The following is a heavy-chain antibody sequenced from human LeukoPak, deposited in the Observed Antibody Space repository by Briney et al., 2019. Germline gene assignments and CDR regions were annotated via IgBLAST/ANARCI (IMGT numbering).Heavy chain of an antibody. Sequence: GGSLRLSCAASGFTFSSYGMHWVRQAPGKGLEWVAFIRYDGSKKYYADSVKGRFTISRDNSKNTLYLQMNSLRAEDTAVYYCAKGVTATRPEYHFDYWGQGTLVTVSS. D-gene: IGHD6-6*01. CDR2: IRYDGSKK. V-gene: IGHV3-30*02. J-gene: IGHJ4*02. CDR1: GFTFSSYG. CDR3: AKGVTATRPEYHFDY.